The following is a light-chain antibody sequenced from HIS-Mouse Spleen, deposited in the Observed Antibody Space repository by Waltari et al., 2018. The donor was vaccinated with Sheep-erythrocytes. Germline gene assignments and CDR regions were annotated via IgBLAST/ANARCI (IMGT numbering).Light chain of an antibody. V-gene: IGKV1-39*01. CDR2: AAS. J-gene: IGKJ4*01. Sequence: DIQMTQSPSSLSASVGDRVTITCRASQSISSYLNWYQQKPGKAPKPLIYAASSLQSGVPSRFSCSGSGTDFTLTISSLQPEDFATYYCQQSYSTPPLTFGGGTKVEIK. CDR3: QQSYSTPPLT. CDR1: QSISSY.